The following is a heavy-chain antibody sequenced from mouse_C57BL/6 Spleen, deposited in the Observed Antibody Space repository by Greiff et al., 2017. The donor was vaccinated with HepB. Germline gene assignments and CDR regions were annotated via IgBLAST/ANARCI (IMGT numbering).Heavy chain of an antibody. CDR2: IYPGSGST. CDR3: ARSYDYDGAFAY. J-gene: IGHJ3*01. D-gene: IGHD2-4*01. Sequence: VQLQQPGAELVKPGASVKMSCKASGYTFTSYWITWVKQRPGQGLEWIGDIYPGSGSTNYNEKFKSKATLTVDTSSSTAYMQLSSLTSEDSVVYYCARSYDYDGAFAYWGQGTLVTVSA. CDR1: GYTFTSYW. V-gene: IGHV1-55*01.